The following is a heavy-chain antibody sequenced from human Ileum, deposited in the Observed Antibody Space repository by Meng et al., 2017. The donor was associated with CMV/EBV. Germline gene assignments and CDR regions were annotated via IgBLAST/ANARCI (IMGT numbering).Heavy chain of an antibody. V-gene: IGHV3-74*01. CDR3: ARDAEWKPVDY. Sequence: GGSLRLSCAASGFTFSSYWMYWVRQAPGKGLVWVSRINTDGGSTSYADSVKGRFTVSRDNARNSIYLQLNSLKIEDTAVYYCARDAEWKPVDYWGQGTLVTVSS. D-gene: IGHD1-14*01. CDR1: GFTFSSYW. CDR2: INTDGGST. J-gene: IGHJ4*02.